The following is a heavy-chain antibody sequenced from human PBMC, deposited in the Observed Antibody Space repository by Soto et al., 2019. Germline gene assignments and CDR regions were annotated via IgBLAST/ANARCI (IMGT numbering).Heavy chain of an antibody. CDR2: IYHSGST. D-gene: IGHD6-19*01. J-gene: IGHJ3*02. V-gene: IGHV4-38-2*02. CDR3: ARDVSGVAGSDAFDI. CDR1: GYSISRGYY. Sequence: SETLSLTCAVSGYSISRGYYWGWIRQPPGKGLEWIGSIYHSGSTYYNPSLKSRVTISVDTSKNQFSLKLSSVTAADTAVYYCARDVSGVAGSDAFDIWGQGTMVTVSS.